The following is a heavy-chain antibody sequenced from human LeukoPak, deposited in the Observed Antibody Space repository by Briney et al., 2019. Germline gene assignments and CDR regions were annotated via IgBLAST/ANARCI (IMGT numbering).Heavy chain of an antibody. Sequence: SETLSLTCTVSGGSSNSYWSWIRQPPGKGLEWIGYIYYSGSTNYNPSLKSRVTISVDTSKNQFSLKLGSMTAADTAVYYCARDRWQNWFDPWGQGTLVTVSS. D-gene: IGHD3-16*02. CDR1: GGSSNSY. V-gene: IGHV4-59*01. J-gene: IGHJ5*02. CDR3: ARDRWQNWFDP. CDR2: IYYSGST.